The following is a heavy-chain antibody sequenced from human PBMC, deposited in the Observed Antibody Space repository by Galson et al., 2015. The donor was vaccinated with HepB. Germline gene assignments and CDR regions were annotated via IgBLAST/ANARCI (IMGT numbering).Heavy chain of an antibody. CDR3: AKDGGSYENYYYGMDV. D-gene: IGHD1-26*01. CDR2: ISYDGSNK. CDR1: GFTFSSYG. V-gene: IGHV3-30*18. Sequence: SLRLSCAASGFTFSSYGMHWVRQAPGKGLEWVAVISYDGSNKYYADSVKGRFTISRDNSKNTLYLQMNSLRAEDTAVYYCAKDGGSYENYYYGMDVWGQGTTVTVSS. J-gene: IGHJ6*02.